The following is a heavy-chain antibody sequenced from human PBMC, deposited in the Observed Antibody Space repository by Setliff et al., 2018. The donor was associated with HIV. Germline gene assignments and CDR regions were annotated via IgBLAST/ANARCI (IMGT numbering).Heavy chain of an antibody. CDR1: GYTFTSYY. CDR2: INPSSGST. J-gene: IGHJ6*02. Sequence: GASVKVSCKASGYTFTSYYMHWVRQAPGQGLEWMGIINPSSGSTTYAQKFQGRVTMTRDTSTSTVYMELSSLRSEDTAVYYCARALPAGRLQKLSQKTMDVWGQGTSVTVS. D-gene: IGHD2-21*01. CDR3: ARALPAGRLQKLSQKTMDV. V-gene: IGHV1-46*01.